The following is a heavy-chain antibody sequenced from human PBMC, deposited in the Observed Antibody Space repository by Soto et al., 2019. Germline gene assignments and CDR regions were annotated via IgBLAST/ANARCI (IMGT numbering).Heavy chain of an antibody. CDR1: GFTFSRYA. D-gene: IGHD2-2*01. V-gene: IGHV3-23*01. Sequence: SLRLSCSASGFTFSRYAMSWVRQAPGPGLEWVSAISGSGGSTYYADSVKGRFTISRDNSKNTLYLQMNSLRAEDTAVYYCANSRRLVVPAAMLGSGDYWGQGTLVTVSS. CDR2: ISGSGGST. J-gene: IGHJ4*02. CDR3: ANSRRLVVPAAMLGSGDY.